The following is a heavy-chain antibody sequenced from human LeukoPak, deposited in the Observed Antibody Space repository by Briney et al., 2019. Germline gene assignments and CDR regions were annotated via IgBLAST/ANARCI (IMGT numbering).Heavy chain of an antibody. CDR2: IYYSGST. V-gene: IGHV4-39*01. J-gene: IGHJ4*02. Sequence: PSETLSLTCTVSGGSISSSSYYWGWIRQPPGKGLEWIGSIYYSGSTYYNPSLKSRVTISVDTSKNQFSLKLSSVTAADTAVYYCARRIAVAGTKSLYYFDYWGQGTLVTVSS. CDR3: ARRIAVAGTKSLYYFDY. CDR1: GGSISSSSYY. D-gene: IGHD6-19*01.